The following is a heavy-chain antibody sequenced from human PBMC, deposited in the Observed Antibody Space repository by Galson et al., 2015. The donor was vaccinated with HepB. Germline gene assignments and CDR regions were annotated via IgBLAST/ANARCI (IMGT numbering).Heavy chain of an antibody. Sequence: SLRLSCAASGLTFSSYAMSWVRQAPGKGLEWVSAISGSGGSTYYADSVKGRFTISRDNSKNTLYLQMNSLRAEDTAVYYCAKEGGYSSGWYYGYWGQGTLVTVSS. CDR2: ISGSGGST. D-gene: IGHD6-19*01. V-gene: IGHV3-23*01. CDR3: AKEGGYSSGWYYGY. J-gene: IGHJ4*02. CDR1: GLTFSSYA.